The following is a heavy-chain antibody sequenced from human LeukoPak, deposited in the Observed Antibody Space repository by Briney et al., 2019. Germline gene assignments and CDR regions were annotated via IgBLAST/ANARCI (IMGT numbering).Heavy chain of an antibody. Sequence: GGSLRLSCAASGFTFSSYAMSWVRQAPGKGLEWVSAISGSGGSTYFADSVKGRFTISRDNSKNTLYLQMNSLRAEDTAVYYCARDWRRGYSYGGSGAFDIWGQGTMVTVSS. CDR2: ISGSGGST. J-gene: IGHJ3*02. D-gene: IGHD5-18*01. CDR1: GFTFSSYA. V-gene: IGHV3-23*01. CDR3: ARDWRRGYSYGGSGAFDI.